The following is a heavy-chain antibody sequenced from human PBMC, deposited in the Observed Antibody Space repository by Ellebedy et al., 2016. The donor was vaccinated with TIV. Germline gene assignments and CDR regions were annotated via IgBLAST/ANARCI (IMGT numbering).Heavy chain of an antibody. V-gene: IGHV3-7*01. J-gene: IGHJ5*02. CDR1: GFPFYNYW. CDR2: IKRDETEK. CDR3: AKGGSGPFSP. Sequence: PGGSLRLSCVASGFPFYNYWMSWVRQAPGKGLEWVANIKRDETEKYYVDSVKGRFTISRDNTKNSLYLQMNSLRTEDTAVYYCAKGGSGPFSPWGQGTLVTVSS. D-gene: IGHD3-16*01.